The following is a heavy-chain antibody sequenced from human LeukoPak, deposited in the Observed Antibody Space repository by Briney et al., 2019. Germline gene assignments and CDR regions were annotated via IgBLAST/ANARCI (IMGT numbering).Heavy chain of an antibody. CDR2: ASGSGNTT. CDR1: GFTFSRYA. D-gene: IGHD2-2*01. V-gene: IGHV3-23*01. J-gene: IGHJ4*02. Sequence: GGSLRLSCAASGFTFSRYAMSWVRQAPGKGLEWVSAASGSGNTTYYADSVKGRFTISRDNSKNTLYLQMNSLRAEDTAVYYCAKAYCSSTSCYRGLFDSWGQGTLVTVSS. CDR3: AKAYCSSTSCYRGLFDS.